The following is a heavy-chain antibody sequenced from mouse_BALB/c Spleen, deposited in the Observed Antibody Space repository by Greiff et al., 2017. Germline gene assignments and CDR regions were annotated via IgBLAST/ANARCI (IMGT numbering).Heavy chain of an antibody. D-gene: IGHD1-1*01. CDR2: IYPGSGST. CDR3: ARDYGSSYGFDV. J-gene: IGHJ1*01. CDR1: GYTFTDYV. Sequence: VKLMESGPELVKPGASVKMSCKASGYTFTDYVISWVKQRTGQGLEWIGEIYPGSGSTYYNEKFKGKATLTADKSSNTAYMQLSSLTSEDSAVYFCARDYGSSYGFDVWGAGTTVTVSS. V-gene: IGHV1-77*01.